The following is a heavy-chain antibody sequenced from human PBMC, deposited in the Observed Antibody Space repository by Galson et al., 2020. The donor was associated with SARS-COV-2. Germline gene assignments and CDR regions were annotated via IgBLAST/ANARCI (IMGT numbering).Heavy chain of an antibody. V-gene: IGHV4-39*07. CDR2: VLNSGTT. Sequence: SETLSLTCTVSGGSIRSSTYYWGWIRQPPGKGLEWIGSVLNSGTTHYSPSLQRRVTISVDTSKNQFSLNLNSVTAADTAMYYCARDATSSGCYNWFDPWGQGTLVTVSS. J-gene: IGHJ5*02. CDR3: ARDATSSGCYNWFDP. CDR1: GGSIRSSTYY. D-gene: IGHD6-19*01.